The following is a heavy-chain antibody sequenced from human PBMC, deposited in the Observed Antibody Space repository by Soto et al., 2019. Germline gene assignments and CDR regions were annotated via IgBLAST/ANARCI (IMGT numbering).Heavy chain of an antibody. CDR3: ARVAY. J-gene: IGHJ4*02. CDR1: GFTFSRVS. CDR2: ISSASSET. Sequence: PGGSLRLSCEASGFTFSRVSMNWVRQVQGPGLEWVASISSASSETWYADSLKGRFIISRDNAQNTLFLQMNTLRPDDSATYYYARVAYWGPGTQVTVSS. V-gene: IGHV3-21*01.